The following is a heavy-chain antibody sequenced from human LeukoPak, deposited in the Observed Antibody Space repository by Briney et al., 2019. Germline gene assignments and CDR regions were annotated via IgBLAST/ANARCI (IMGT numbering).Heavy chain of an antibody. Sequence: SETLSLTCTVSGASISSGSYHWSWIRQPAGKGLEWIGRFTTGGSTKYHPSLKSRATISLDNSNNQFSPKLSSVTAADTALYYCARDPVDGYAFFDYWGRGNLVTVSS. V-gene: IGHV4-61*02. CDR3: ARDPVDGYAFFDY. CDR2: FTTGGST. CDR1: GASISSGSYH. J-gene: IGHJ4*02. D-gene: IGHD5-12*01.